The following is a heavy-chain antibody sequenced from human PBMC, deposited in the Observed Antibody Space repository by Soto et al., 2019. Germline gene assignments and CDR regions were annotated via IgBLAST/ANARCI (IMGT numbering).Heavy chain of an antibody. V-gene: IGHV4-34*01. CDR1: DESFSSYY. J-gene: IGHJ4*02. CDR3: GNLVY. D-gene: IGHD6-6*01. Sequence: SSETLSLTCAVYDESFSSYYWNWIRQPPGKGLEWIGEINQSGSTIYAPSLKSRVTISIDTSKKQVSLKLSSVTAADTAIYFCGNLVYWGQGTLVTVSS. CDR2: INQSGST.